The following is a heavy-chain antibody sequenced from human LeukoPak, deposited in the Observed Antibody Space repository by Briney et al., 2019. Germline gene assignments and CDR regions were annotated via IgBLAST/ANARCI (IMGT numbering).Heavy chain of an antibody. J-gene: IGHJ4*02. CDR3: ARGVTGRPLGY. V-gene: IGHV3-66*02. CDR2: IYSGGST. CDR1: GFTVSSNN. Sequence: GGSLRLSCAASGFTVSSNNMSWVRQAPGKGLEWVSVIYSGGSTYYADSVKGRFTISRDNSKNTLYLQMNSLRAEDTAVYYCARGVTGRPLGYWGQGTLVTVSS. D-gene: IGHD1-20*01.